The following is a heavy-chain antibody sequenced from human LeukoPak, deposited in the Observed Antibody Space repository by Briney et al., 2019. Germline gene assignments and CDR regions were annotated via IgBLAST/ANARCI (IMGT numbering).Heavy chain of an antibody. D-gene: IGHD2-21*02. V-gene: IGHV3-33*01. Sequence: PGRSLRLSCAASGFIFSSYGMHGVRQAPGKGLEWVAGIWHYGSNRHYVDSVKGRFTISRDNPKSTLYLQMNSLRAEDTAVYYCVRVVTVSNTDPAFDIWGRGTLVTVSS. CDR3: VRVVTVSNTDPAFDI. CDR2: IWHYGSNR. CDR1: GFIFSSYG. J-gene: IGHJ3*02.